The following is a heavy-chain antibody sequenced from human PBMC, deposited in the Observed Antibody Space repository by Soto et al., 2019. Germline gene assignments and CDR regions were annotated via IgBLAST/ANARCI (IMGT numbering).Heavy chain of an antibody. Sequence: GESLKISCKGSGYSFTSYWIGWVRQMPGKGLERMGIIYPGDSDTRNSPSFQGQVTISADKSISTAYLQWSSLKASDTARYYCARRTSYYDFWSGRNWFDPWGQGTLVTVSS. CDR3: ARRTSYYDFWSGRNWFDP. CDR2: IYPGDSDT. D-gene: IGHD3-3*01. J-gene: IGHJ5*02. V-gene: IGHV5-51*01. CDR1: GYSFTSYW.